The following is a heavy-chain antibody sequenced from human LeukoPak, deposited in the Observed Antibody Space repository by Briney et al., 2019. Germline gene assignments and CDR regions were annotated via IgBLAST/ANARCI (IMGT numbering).Heavy chain of an antibody. Sequence: PGGSLRLSCAASGFTFSACAMSWVRQAPGKGLEWVAFIRYDGSNKYYADSVKGRFTISRDNSKNTLYLQMNSLRAEDTAVYYCANPYYYDSSGYYPFGYWGQGTLVTVSS. V-gene: IGHV3-30*02. J-gene: IGHJ4*02. CDR3: ANPYYYDSSGYYPFGY. CDR1: GFTFSACA. D-gene: IGHD3-22*01. CDR2: IRYDGSNK.